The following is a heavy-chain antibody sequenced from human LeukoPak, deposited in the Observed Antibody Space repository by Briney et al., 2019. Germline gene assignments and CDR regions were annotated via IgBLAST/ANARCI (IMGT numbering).Heavy chain of an antibody. J-gene: IGHJ4*02. Sequence: GGSLRLSCAASGFTFSNYAMSWVRQAPGKGLEWVSAISGSDGTTYYADSVKGRFTISRDNSKNTLYLQMNSLRAEDTAVYFCATKLGILFDYWGQGTRVTVSS. CDR2: ISGSDGTT. CDR1: GFTFSNYA. D-gene: IGHD7-27*01. V-gene: IGHV3-23*01. CDR3: ATKLGILFDY.